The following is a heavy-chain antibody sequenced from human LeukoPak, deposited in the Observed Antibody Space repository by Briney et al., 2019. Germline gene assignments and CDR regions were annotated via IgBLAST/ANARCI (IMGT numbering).Heavy chain of an antibody. CDR1: GWSFNDYY. CDR2: INARGDT. Sequence: SETLSLTCAVYGWSFNDYYWNWIRQPPGKGLEWIGEINARGDTNYNPSLKSRVNIHVDTSKKQFSLRLTSMIAADTALYYCARGQVPAARGYNWFDPWGQGTLVTVSS. D-gene: IGHD2-2*01. V-gene: IGHV4-34*01. J-gene: IGHJ5*02. CDR3: ARGQVPAARGYNWFDP.